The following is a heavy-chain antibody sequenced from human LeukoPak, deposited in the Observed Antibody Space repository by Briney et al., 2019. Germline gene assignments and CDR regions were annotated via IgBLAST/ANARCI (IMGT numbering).Heavy chain of an antibody. CDR2: IYTSGST. V-gene: IGHV4-61*02. Sequence: SETLSLTCTVSGGSISSGSYYWSWIRQPAGKGLEWIGRIYTSGSTNYNPSLKSRVTISVDTSKNQFSLKLSSVTAADTAVYYCARARSGYDSNYYYYMDVWGKGTTVTVSS. D-gene: IGHD5-12*01. CDR3: ARARSGYDSNYYYYMDV. J-gene: IGHJ6*03. CDR1: GGSISSGSYY.